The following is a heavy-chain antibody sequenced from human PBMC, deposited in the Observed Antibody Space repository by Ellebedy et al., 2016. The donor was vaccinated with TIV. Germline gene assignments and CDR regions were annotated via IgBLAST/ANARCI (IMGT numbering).Heavy chain of an antibody. J-gene: IGHJ4*02. D-gene: IGHD2-8*01. V-gene: IGHV3-23*01. CDR3: ATGQMYAYEY. CDR2: ISGSGGRI. Sequence: GGSLRLSCSVSGFTFSSYAMNWVRQAPGKGLEWVSGISGSGGRIYYADPVKGRFTMSRDNAKNTVDLQMNSLRAEDSATYYCATGQMYAYEYWGQGTLVTVSS. CDR1: GFTFSSYA.